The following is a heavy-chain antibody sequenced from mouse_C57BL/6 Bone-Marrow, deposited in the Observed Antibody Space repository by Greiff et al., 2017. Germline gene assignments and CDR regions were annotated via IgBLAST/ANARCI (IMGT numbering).Heavy chain of an antibody. J-gene: IGHJ3*01. CDR3: ARREEWYHGFAY. CDR1: GYTFTSYG. CDR2: IYPRSGNT. Sequence: QVQLQQSGAELARPGASVKLSCKASGYTFTSYGISWVKQRTGQGLEWIGEIYPRSGNTYYNEKFKGKATLTADKSSSTAYMELRSLTSEDSAVYYGARREEWYHGFAYWGQGTLVTVSA. D-gene: IGHD2-1*01. V-gene: IGHV1-81*01.